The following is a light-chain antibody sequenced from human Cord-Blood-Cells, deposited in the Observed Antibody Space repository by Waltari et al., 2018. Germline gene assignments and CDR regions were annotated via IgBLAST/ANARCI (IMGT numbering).Light chain of an antibody. CDR1: QSISSW. CDR3: QQYNSYST. V-gene: IGKV1-5*03. J-gene: IGKJ1*01. Sequence: DIQMTQSPSTLSASVGDRVTITCRASQSISSWLAWYQQKPGKAPKLLIYKASSLESGVPSRFSGIESGTEFPLTISSLQPDDFATYYCQQYNSYSTFGQGTKVEIK. CDR2: KAS.